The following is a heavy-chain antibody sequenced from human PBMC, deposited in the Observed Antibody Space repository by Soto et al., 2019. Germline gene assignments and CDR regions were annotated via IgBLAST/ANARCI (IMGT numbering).Heavy chain of an antibody. CDR1: GDSVSSNSAA. J-gene: IGHJ6*02. D-gene: IGHD3-3*01. CDR2: TYYRSKWYN. CDR3: ARDHDFWSLRKYYYYGMDV. Sequence: SQTLSLTCAISGDSVSSNSAAWNWIRQSPSRGLEWLGRTYYRSKWYNDYAVSVKSRITINPDTSKNQFSLQLNSVTPEDTAVYYCARDHDFWSLRKYYYYGMDVWGQGTTVTVSS. V-gene: IGHV6-1*01.